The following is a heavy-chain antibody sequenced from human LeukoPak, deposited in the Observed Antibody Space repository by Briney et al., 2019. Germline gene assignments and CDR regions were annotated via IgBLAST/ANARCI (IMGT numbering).Heavy chain of an antibody. CDR3: AREVGATDY. Sequence: ASVKVSCKASGYTFTNYYIHWVRQAPGQGLEWMGIIHPSDGHTAYAQNFQGRVTMTRDTSTSTVYMELSSLRPEDSAIYFCAREVGATDYWGQGTLVTVSS. J-gene: IGHJ4*02. CDR1: GYTFTNYY. CDR2: IHPSDGHT. V-gene: IGHV1-46*01. D-gene: IGHD1-26*01.